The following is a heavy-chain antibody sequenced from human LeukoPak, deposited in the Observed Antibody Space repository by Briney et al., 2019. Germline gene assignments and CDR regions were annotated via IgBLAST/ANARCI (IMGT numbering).Heavy chain of an antibody. V-gene: IGHV1-69*13. Sequence: GASVKVSCKASGGTFSSYAISWVRQAPGQGLEWMGGIIPIFGTANYAQKFQGRVTITADESTSTAYMELSSLRSEDTAVYYCARAFDTYDSSGYYQGYFDYWGQGTLVTVSS. CDR3: ARAFDTYDSSGYYQGYFDY. J-gene: IGHJ4*02. CDR1: GGTFSSYA. D-gene: IGHD3-22*01. CDR2: IIPIFGTA.